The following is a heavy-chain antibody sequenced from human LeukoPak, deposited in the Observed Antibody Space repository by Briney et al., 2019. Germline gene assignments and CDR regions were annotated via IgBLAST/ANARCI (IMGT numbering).Heavy chain of an antibody. V-gene: IGHV4-59*12. CDR3: ARADNWNHLYNWFDP. CDR1: GGSISSYY. D-gene: IGHD1-14*01. J-gene: IGHJ5*02. Sequence: PSETLSLTCTVSGGSISSYYWSWIRQPPGKGLEWIGYIYYSGSTNYNPSLKSRVTISVDTSKNQFSLKLSSVTAADTAVYYCARADNWNHLYNWFDPWGQGTLVTVSS. CDR2: IYYSGST.